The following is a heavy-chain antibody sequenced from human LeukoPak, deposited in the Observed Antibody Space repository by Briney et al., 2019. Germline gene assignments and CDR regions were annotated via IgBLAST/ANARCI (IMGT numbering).Heavy chain of an antibody. CDR2: INHSGST. CDR1: GGSFSGYY. CDR3: ARVTPLFYYYYYYMDV. Sequence: PSETLSLTCAVYGGSFSGYYWSWIRQPPGKGLEWIGEINHSGSTNYNPSLKSRVTISVDTSKNQFSLKLSSVTAADTAVYYCARVTPLFYYYYYYMDVWGKGTTVTVSS. V-gene: IGHV4-34*01. J-gene: IGHJ6*03.